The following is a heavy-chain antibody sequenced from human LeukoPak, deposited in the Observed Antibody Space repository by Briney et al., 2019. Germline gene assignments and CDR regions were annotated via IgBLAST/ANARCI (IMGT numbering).Heavy chain of an antibody. J-gene: IGHJ4*02. D-gene: IGHD6-19*01. CDR1: GFTFSSYG. V-gene: IGHV3-30*03. CDR3: VSAVAGDY. CDR2: ISYDGSNK. Sequence: GGSLRLSCAASGFTFSSYGMHWVRQAPGKGLEWVAVISYDGSNKYYADSVKGRFTISSDNSKDTLYLQMNRLRAEDTAVYYCVSAVAGDYWGQGTLVTVSS.